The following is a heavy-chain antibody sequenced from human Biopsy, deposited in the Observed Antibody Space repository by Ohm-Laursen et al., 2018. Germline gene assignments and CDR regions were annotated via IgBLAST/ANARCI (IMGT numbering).Heavy chain of an antibody. CDR2: ISYNERT. J-gene: IGHJ2*01. CDR1: GASVKTSGYF. CDR3: VREPKTGTAEAWYFDL. V-gene: IGHV4-31*11. Sequence: TLSLTWGVSGASVKTSGYFWAWIRPRPGKGLEWIGYISYNERTHYNPSLTSRLAISFDTSNIRISLQLRSVSVADTAVYYCVREPKTGTAEAWYFDLWGRGSPVTVPS. D-gene: IGHD3-9*01.